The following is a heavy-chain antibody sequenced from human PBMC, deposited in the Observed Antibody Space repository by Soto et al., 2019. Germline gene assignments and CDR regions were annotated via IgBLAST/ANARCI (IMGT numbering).Heavy chain of an antibody. V-gene: IGHV3-72*01. CDR2: SRNKANGYTT. D-gene: IGHD3-16*01. Sequence: EVQLVESGGGLVLPGGSMRLSWAASGFIFSDYYIDSVRQAPGKGLEWVGRSRNKANGYTTEYAAPVKGRFLVSRDDSRGSLYRQMSGLTTEDTAGYYCASTVAPMIPSVSGVLDYFYGLGVWGLGTTVSVSS. CDR3: ASTVAPMIPSVSGVLDYFYGLGV. J-gene: IGHJ6*02. CDR1: GFIFSDYY.